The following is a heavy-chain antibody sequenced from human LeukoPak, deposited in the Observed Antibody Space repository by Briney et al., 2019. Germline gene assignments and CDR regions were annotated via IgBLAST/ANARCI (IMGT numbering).Heavy chain of an antibody. V-gene: IGHV1-8*01. J-gene: IGHJ5*02. CDR3: ARGPNKSDGGNSGSAWFDP. CDR1: GYTFTTYD. CDR2: MNPNSSNT. Sequence: ASVKVSCKASGYTFTTYDINWVRQATGQGLEWIGWMNPNSSNTGYAQKFQGRVTMTRNTSISTAYMELSSLRSEDTAVYYCARGPNKSDGGNSGSAWFDPWGQGTLVTVSS. D-gene: IGHD4-23*01.